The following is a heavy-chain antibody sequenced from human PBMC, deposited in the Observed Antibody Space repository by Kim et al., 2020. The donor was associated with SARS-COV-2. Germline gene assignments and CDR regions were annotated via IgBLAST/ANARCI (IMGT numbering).Heavy chain of an antibody. Sequence: SETLSLTCAVYSGSFSGHYWSWIRQPPGKGLEWIGKILESGSANYNPSLKSRVTISIDRSKNQYYLKLTSVTAADTGFDYCARGRAGAVPAPILGLGPCYDSFIMDVWGQGTTVPVSS. D-gene: IGHD2-2*02. V-gene: IGHV4-34*01. J-gene: IGHJ6*02. CDR3: ARGRAGAVPAPILGLGPCYDSFIMDV. CDR1: SGSFSGHY. CDR2: ILESGSA.